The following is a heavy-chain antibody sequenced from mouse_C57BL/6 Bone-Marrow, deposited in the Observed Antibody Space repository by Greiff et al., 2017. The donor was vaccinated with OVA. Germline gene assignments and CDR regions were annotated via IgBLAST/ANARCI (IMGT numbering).Heavy chain of an antibody. CDR2: IDPSDSYT. CDR3: ASAVFAY. V-gene: IGHV1-50*01. CDR1: GYTFTSYW. J-gene: IGHJ3*01. Sequence: QVQLQQPGAELVKPGASVKLSCKASGYTFTSYWMQWVKQRPGQGLEWIGEIDPSDSYTNYNQKFKGKATLTVDTSSNTAYMQLNSLTSEDSAVYYCASAVFAYWGQGTLVTVSA.